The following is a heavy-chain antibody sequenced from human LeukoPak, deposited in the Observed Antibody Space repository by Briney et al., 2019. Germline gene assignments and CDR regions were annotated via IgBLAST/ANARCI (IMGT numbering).Heavy chain of an antibody. V-gene: IGHV4-61*01. CDR3: ARGPGDYKQETYYYYYGMDV. CDR2: VYYSGST. J-gene: IGHJ6*02. Sequence: SETLSLTCTVSGGSVRSGSYYWSWVRQPPGKRLEWIGYVYYSGSTNYNPSLKSRVTTSVDTSKNQFSLKLRSVTAADTAVYYCARGPGDYKQETYYYYYGMDVWGQGTTVTVSS. D-gene: IGHD4-17*01. CDR1: GGSVRSGSYY.